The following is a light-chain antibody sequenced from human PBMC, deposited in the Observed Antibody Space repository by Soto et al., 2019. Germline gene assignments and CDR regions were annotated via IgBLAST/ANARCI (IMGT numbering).Light chain of an antibody. CDR3: SSYTTNSTPYV. CDR2: EVS. Sequence: QSALTQPASVSGSPGQSITISCTVSSSDVGGYNYVSWYQQHPGKAPKLIIYEVSNRPSGVSNRFSGSKSGNTASLTISGLQAEDEADYYCSSYTTNSTPYVFGTGTKV. J-gene: IGLJ1*01. V-gene: IGLV2-14*01. CDR1: SSDVGGYNY.